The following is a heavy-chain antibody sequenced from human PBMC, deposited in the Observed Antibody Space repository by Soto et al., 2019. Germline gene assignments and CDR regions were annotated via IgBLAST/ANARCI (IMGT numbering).Heavy chain of an antibody. D-gene: IGHD2-21*02. V-gene: IGHV1-3*05. J-gene: IGHJ4*02. CDR3: ASSIVVVTALDY. CDR1: GYTFTSYA. CDR2: INAGNGNT. Sequence: QVQLVQSGAEEKKPGASVKVSCKASGYTFTSYAMHWVRQAPGQRLEWMGWINAGNGNTKYSQKFQGRVTITRDTSASTAYMELSSLRSEDTAVYYLASSIVVVTALDYWGQGTLVTVSS.